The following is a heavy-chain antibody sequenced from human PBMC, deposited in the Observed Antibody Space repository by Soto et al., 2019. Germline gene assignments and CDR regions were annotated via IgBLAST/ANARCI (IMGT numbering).Heavy chain of an antibody. V-gene: IGHV1-24*01. Sequence: ASVKVSCKVSGYTLTELSMHWVRQAPGKGLEWMGGFDPEDGETIYAQKFQGRVTMTEGTSTDTAYMELSSLRSEDTAVYYCATADTDTGIDYWGQGTSVTVSS. CDR1: GYTLTELS. CDR2: FDPEDGET. CDR3: ATADTDTGIDY. D-gene: IGHD2-2*02. J-gene: IGHJ4*02.